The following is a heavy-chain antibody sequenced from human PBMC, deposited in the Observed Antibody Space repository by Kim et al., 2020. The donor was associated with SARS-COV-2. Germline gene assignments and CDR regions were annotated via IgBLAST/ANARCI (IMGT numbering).Heavy chain of an antibody. D-gene: IGHD1-26*01. Sequence: SETLSLTCAVYGGSFSGYYWSWIRQPPGKGLEWIGEINHSGSTNYNPSLKSRVTISVDTSKNQFSLKLSSVTAADTAVYYCARGLEVGATAFDIWGQGTMVTVSS. CDR1: GGSFSGYY. CDR2: INHSGST. J-gene: IGHJ3*02. CDR3: ARGLEVGATAFDI. V-gene: IGHV4-34*01.